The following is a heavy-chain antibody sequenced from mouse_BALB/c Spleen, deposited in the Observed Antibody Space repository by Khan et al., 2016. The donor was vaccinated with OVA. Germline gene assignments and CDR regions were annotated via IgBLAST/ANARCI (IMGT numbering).Heavy chain of an antibody. J-gene: IGHJ2*01. D-gene: IGHD2-3*01. V-gene: IGHV1S137*01. CDR2: ISTYSGNT. CDR1: GYTFTDYA. CDR3: TRPAYDGYYDY. Sequence: QVQLKESGPELVRPGVSVKISCKGSGYTFTDYAMHWVKQSHAKSLEWIGLISTYSGNTNYKQKFKCKATMTVDKSSSTAYMELARLTAEDSAIYDCTRPAYDGYYDYCGQGTTLTVSS.